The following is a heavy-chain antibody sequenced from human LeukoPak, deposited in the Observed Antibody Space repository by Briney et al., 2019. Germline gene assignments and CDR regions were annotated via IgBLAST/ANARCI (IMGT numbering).Heavy chain of an antibody. CDR1: GGSISSSSYY. V-gene: IGHV4-39*01. Sequence: PSETLSLTCTVSGGSISSSSYYWGWIRQPPGKGLEWIGSIYYSGSTYYNPSLKSRVTISVDTSKNQFSLKLSSVTAADTAVYYCARLADITRVRGVGWFDPWGQGTLVTVSS. CDR3: ARLADITRVRGVGWFDP. CDR2: IYYSGST. D-gene: IGHD3-10*01. J-gene: IGHJ5*02.